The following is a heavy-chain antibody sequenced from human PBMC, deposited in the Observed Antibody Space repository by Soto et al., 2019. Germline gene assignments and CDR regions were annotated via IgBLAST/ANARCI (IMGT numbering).Heavy chain of an antibody. CDR2: ISGYNGDT. Sequence: ASVKVSCRASGYSFTTYGISWVRQAPGQGLEWMGWISGYNGDTNNAQKFQDRVTMTIDRSTTTAYLELRSLTSDDTAVYYCAKHGHPPYYYYGMDVWG. CDR1: GYSFTTYG. J-gene: IGHJ6*02. V-gene: IGHV1-18*01. CDR3: AKHGHPPYYYYGMDV.